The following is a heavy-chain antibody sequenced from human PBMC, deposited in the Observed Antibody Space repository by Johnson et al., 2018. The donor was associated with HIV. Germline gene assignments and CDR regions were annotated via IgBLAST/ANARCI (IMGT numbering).Heavy chain of an antibody. CDR3: ARDRGAGSSGAFDI. CDR2: IRYDGSNK. J-gene: IGHJ3*02. Sequence: QVQLVESGGGLVQPGGSLRLSCAASGFTVSNYYMTWVRQSPGKGLEWVAFIRYDGSNKYYADSVKGRFTISRDNSKNTLYLQMNSLRAEDTAVYYCARDRGAGSSGAFDIWGQGTMVTVSS. V-gene: IGHV3-30*02. CDR1: GFTVSNYY. D-gene: IGHD6-6*01.